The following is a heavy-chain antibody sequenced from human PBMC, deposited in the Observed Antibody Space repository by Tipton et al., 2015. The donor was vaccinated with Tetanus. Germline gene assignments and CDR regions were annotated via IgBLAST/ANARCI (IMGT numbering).Heavy chain of an antibody. J-gene: IGHJ4*02. CDR3: ARHPSVWTGYYFDF. CDR1: GYTFGDYW. CDR2: IYPGDFEP. D-gene: IGHD3/OR15-3a*01. V-gene: IGHV5-51*01. Sequence: QLAQSGAEVKKPGESLKISCQGSGYTFGDYWIGWVRQLPGKGLEWVGIIYPGDFEPRYSPPFQGRVTMSVDTSINTVYLQWGSLKAADAAVYYCARHPSVWTGYYFDFWGQGALVTVSS.